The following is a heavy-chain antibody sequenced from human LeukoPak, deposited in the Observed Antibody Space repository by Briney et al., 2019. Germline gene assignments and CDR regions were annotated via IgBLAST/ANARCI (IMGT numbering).Heavy chain of an antibody. D-gene: IGHD6-6*01. J-gene: IGHJ4*02. V-gene: IGHV3-7*01. CDR3: ARKMYSSSFWAPEYY. CDR1: GFTFSSFW. Sequence: GGSLRLSCAASGFTFSSFWMSWVRQAPGKGLEGVANIKQDGSEKYYVDSVKGRFTISRDNAKDSLYLQMNSLRAEDTAVYYCARKMYSSSFWAPEYYGGQGTLVTVSS. CDR2: IKQDGSEK.